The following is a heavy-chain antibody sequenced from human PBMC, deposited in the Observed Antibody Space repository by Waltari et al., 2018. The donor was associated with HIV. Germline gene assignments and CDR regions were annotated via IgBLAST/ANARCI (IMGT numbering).Heavy chain of an antibody. V-gene: IGHV4-39*07. D-gene: IGHD3-16*01. CDR3: ARGGLGVFRAGADY. CDR2: IYYSGST. CDR1: GGSISSSSYY. Sequence: QLQLQESGPGLVKPSETLSLTCTVSGGSISSSSYYWGWIRQPPGKGLEWIGSIYYSGSTYYNPSLKSRVTISVDTSKNQFSLKLSSVTAADTAVYYCARGGLGVFRAGADYWGQGTLVTVSS. J-gene: IGHJ4*02.